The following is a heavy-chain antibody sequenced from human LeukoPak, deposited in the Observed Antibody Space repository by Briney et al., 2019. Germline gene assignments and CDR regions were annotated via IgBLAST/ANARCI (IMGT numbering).Heavy chain of an antibody. J-gene: IGHJ4*02. Sequence: PGGSLRLSCAASGFTFSSYAMSWVRQAPGKGLEWVSAISGSGGSTYYADSVKGRFTISRDNAKNSLYLQMNSLRAEDTAVYYCARDNRGYDFWSGYYLFDYWGQGTLVTVSS. V-gene: IGHV3-23*01. D-gene: IGHD3-3*01. CDR3: ARDNRGYDFWSGYYLFDY. CDR2: ISGSGGST. CDR1: GFTFSSYA.